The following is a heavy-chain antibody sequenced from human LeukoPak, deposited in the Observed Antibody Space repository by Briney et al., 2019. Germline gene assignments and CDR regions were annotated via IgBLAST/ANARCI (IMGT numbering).Heavy chain of an antibody. Sequence: ASVKVSCKASGYTFTGYYMHWVRQAPGQGLEWMGWINPNSGGTNYAQKFQGRVTMTRDTSISTAYMELSRLRSDDTAVYHCARALDSSGYYFMDEPYDYWGQGTLVTVSS. J-gene: IGHJ4*02. CDR3: ARALDSSGYYFMDEPYDY. V-gene: IGHV1-2*02. CDR1: GYTFTGYY. D-gene: IGHD3-22*01. CDR2: INPNSGGT.